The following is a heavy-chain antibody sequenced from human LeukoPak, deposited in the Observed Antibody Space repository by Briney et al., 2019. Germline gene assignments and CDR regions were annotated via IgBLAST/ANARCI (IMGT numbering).Heavy chain of an antibody. CDR1: GFTFSSYG. V-gene: IGHV3-33*01. CDR2: IWYDGSNK. CDR3: AREDSSETTALDY. D-gene: IGHD4-11*01. Sequence: GGSLRLSCAAFGFTFSSYGMHWVRQAPGKGLEWVAVIWYDGSNKYYADSVKGRFTISRDNSKNTLYLQMNSLRAEDTAVYYCAREDSSETTALDYWGQGTLVTVSS. J-gene: IGHJ4*02.